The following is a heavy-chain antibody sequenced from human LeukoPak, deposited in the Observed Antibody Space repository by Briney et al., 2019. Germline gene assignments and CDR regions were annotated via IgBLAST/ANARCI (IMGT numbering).Heavy chain of an antibody. CDR2: IYSGGST. CDR1: GFTVSSNY. CDR3: ARSLGYCSGGSCYSNYYGMDV. Sequence: GGPLRLSCAASGFTVSSNYMSWVRQAPGKGLEWVSVIYSGGSTYYADSVKGRFTISRDNAKNSLYLQMNSLRAEDTAVYYCARSLGYCSGGSCYSNYYGMDVWGQGTTVTVSS. J-gene: IGHJ6*02. V-gene: IGHV3-53*01. D-gene: IGHD2-15*01.